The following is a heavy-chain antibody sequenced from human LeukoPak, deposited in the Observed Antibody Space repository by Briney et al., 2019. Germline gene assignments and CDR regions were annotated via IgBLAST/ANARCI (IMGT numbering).Heavy chain of an antibody. Sequence: PSETLSLTCTVSGVSISSYYWSWIRQPAGKGLEWIGRIYTSGSTNYNPSLKSRVTMSVDTSKNQFSLKLSSVTAADTAVYYCARGFDYYYGSGSYYNPTYYFDYWGQGTLVTVSS. CDR3: ARGFDYYYGSGSYYNPTYYFDY. D-gene: IGHD3-10*01. CDR1: GVSISSYY. J-gene: IGHJ4*02. V-gene: IGHV4-4*07. CDR2: IYTSGST.